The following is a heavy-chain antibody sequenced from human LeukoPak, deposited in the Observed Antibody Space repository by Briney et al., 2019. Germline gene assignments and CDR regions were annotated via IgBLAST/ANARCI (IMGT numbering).Heavy chain of an antibody. D-gene: IGHD3-10*01. V-gene: IGHV4-59*01. CDR1: GDSISTYY. CDR2: IHFSGDA. Sequence: PSETLSLTCTVSGDSISTYYWNWIRQPSGKRLEWIGHIHFSGDANYNPSLKSRVTISLDSAKNQFSLRLISVTAADTAVYYCARRVQMSSASATSNTWLDPWGQGTLVSVSP. J-gene: IGHJ5*02. CDR3: ARRVQMSSASATSNTWLDP.